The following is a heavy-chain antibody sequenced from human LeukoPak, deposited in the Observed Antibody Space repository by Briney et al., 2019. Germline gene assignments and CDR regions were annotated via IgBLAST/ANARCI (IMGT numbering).Heavy chain of an antibody. Sequence: SETLSLTCTVSGGSISSYYWSWIRQPPGKGLEWIGEINHSGSTNYNPSLKSRVTISVDTSKNQFSLKLSSVTAADTAVYYCARAKGWASVPAAISHYYYYMDVWGKGTTVTVSS. D-gene: IGHD2-2*01. CDR2: INHSGST. CDR3: ARAKGWASVPAAISHYYYYMDV. J-gene: IGHJ6*03. CDR1: GGSISSYY. V-gene: IGHV4-34*01.